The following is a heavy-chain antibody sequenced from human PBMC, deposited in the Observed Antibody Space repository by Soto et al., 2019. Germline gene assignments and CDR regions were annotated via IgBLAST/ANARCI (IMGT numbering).Heavy chain of an antibody. Sequence: SLKVSCKASGYTFTGYYMHWVRQAPGQGLEWMGWINPNSGGTNYAQKFQGRVTMTTDTSTSTAYMELSRLRSEDTAVYYCARARHYYDSSGPRVWGQGTLVTVSS. J-gene: IGHJ4*02. V-gene: IGHV1-2*02. D-gene: IGHD3-22*01. CDR2: INPNSGGT. CDR3: ARARHYYDSSGPRV. CDR1: GYTFTGYY.